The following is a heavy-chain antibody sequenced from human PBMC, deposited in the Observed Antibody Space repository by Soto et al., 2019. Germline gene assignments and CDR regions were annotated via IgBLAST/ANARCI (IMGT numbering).Heavy chain of an antibody. D-gene: IGHD6-19*01. Sequence: GGSLRLACAASGFTFSSYAMSWVRQAPGKGLEWVSAISGSGGSTYYADSVKGRFAISRDNSKNTLYLQMNSLRAEDTAVYYWARAAEKWLAHPDYWGQGTLVTVSS. CDR2: ISGSGGST. J-gene: IGHJ4*02. CDR3: ARAAEKWLAHPDY. V-gene: IGHV3-23*01. CDR1: GFTFSSYA.